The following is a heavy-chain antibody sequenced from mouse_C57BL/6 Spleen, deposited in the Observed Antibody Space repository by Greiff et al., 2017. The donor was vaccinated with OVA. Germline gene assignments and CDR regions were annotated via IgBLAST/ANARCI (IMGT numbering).Heavy chain of an antibody. CDR1: GYTFTSYW. V-gene: IGHV1-55*01. CDR2: IYPGSGST. CDR3: ARGGPLLYDYDEEFAY. D-gene: IGHD2-4*01. Sequence: QVQLQQPGAELVKPGASVKMSCKASGYTFTSYWITWVKQRPGQGLEWIGDIYPGSGSTNYNEKFKSKATLTVDTSSSTAYMQLSSMTSEDSAVYYCARGGPLLYDYDEEFAYWGQGTLVTVSA. J-gene: IGHJ3*01.